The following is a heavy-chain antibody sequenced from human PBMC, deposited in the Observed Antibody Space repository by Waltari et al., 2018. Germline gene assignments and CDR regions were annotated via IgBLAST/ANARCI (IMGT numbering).Heavy chain of an antibody. CDR3: ARSPTVVTGYFDY. J-gene: IGHJ4*02. CDR2: IIPIRGIA. D-gene: IGHD4-17*01. V-gene: IGHV1-69*02. Sequence: QVQLVQSGAEVKKPGSSVKVSCKASGGTFSSYTISWVRQAPGQGLEWMGRIIPIRGIANYAQKFQGRVTITADKSTSTAYMELSSLRSEDTAVYYCARSPTVVTGYFDYWGQGTLVTVSS. CDR1: GGTFSSYT.